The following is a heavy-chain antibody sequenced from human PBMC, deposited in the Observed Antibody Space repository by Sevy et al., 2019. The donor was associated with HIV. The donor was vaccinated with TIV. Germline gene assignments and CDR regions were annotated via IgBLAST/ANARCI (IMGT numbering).Heavy chain of an antibody. D-gene: IGHD3-10*01. J-gene: IGHJ6*03. Sequence: GGSLRLSCAASGFTFSSYAMSWVRQAPGKGLEWVSAISGSGGSTYYADSVKGRFTISRDNSKNTLYLLMNSLRAEDTAVYYCAKVFAGMVRGVITPRYWDYYYYMDVWGKGTTVTVSS. CDR3: AKVFAGMVRGVITPRYWDYYYYMDV. V-gene: IGHV3-23*01. CDR1: GFTFSSYA. CDR2: ISGSGGST.